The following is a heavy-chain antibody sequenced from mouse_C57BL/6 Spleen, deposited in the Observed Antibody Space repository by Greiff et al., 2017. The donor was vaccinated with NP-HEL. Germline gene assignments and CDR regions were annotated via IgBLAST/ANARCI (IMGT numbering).Heavy chain of an antibody. CDR2: FHPYNDDT. Sequence: QVQLKESGAELVKPGASVKMSCKASGYTFTTYPIEWMKQNHGKSLEWIGNFHPYNDDTKYNEKFKGKATLTVEKSSSTVYLELSRLTSDDSAVYYCARGDDYGGYFDYWGQGTTLTVSS. CDR3: ARGDDYGGYFDY. CDR1: GYTFTTYP. J-gene: IGHJ2*01. D-gene: IGHD2-4*01. V-gene: IGHV1-47*01.